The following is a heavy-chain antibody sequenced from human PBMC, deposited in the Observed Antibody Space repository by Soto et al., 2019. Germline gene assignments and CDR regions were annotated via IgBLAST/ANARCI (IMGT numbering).Heavy chain of an antibody. J-gene: IGHJ4*02. Sequence: SETLSLTCAVYGGSFSGYYWSWIRQPPGKGLEWIGEINHSGSTNYNPSLKSRVTISVDTSKNQCSRKLSSVTAADTAVYYCARGANRITIFGVVNRYLDYWGQGTLVTVSS. V-gene: IGHV4-34*01. D-gene: IGHD3-3*01. CDR3: ARGANRITIFGVVNRYLDY. CDR1: GGSFSGYY. CDR2: INHSGST.